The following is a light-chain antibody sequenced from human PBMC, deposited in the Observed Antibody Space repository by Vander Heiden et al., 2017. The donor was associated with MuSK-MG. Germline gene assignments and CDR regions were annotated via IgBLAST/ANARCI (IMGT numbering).Light chain of an antibody. CDR3: KQYKTTCT. Sequence: DIQLTQSPSTLSASVGDRVTITCRASQSLSSWLAWYQHKPGKAPKLLIFDASSLRSGVPSRFSGSGSGTEFTLIISSVQPEDVATYYCKQYKTTCTFGGGTKVEIK. CDR1: QSLSSW. CDR2: DAS. J-gene: IGKJ4*02. V-gene: IGKV1-5*01.